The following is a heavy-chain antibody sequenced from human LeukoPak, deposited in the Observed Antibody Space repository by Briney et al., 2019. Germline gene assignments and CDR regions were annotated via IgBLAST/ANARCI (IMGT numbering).Heavy chain of an antibody. J-gene: IGHJ4*02. Sequence: SETLSLTCTVSGGSISSYYWSWIRQPPGKGLEWIGYIYYSGSTNYNPSLKSRVTISVDTSKNQFSLKLSPVTAADTAVYYCARGGVQWELLTFWDYWGQGTLVTVSS. CDR2: IYYSGST. D-gene: IGHD1-26*01. CDR1: GGSISSYY. V-gene: IGHV4-59*01. CDR3: ARGGVQWELLTFWDY.